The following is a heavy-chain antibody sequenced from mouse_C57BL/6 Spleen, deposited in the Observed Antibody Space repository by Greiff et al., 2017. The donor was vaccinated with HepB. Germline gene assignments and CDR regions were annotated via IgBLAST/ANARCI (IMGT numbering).Heavy chain of an antibody. J-gene: IGHJ3*01. V-gene: IGHV1-18*01. Sequence: VQLQQSGPELVKPGASVKIPCKASGYTFTDYNMDWVKQSHGKSLEWIGDINPNNGGTIYNQKFKGKATLTGDKSSSTAYMELRSLTSEDTAVYYCARPDGYWFAYWGQGTLVTVSA. CDR2: INPNNGGT. CDR3: ARPDGYWFAY. CDR1: GYTFTDYN. D-gene: IGHD2-3*01.